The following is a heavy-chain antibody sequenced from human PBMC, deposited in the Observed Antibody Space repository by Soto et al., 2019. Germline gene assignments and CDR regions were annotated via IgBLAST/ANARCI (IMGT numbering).Heavy chain of an antibody. CDR1: GGSISSSSYY. CDR2: IYYSGST. J-gene: IGHJ4*02. CDR3: ARSSRGYYFDY. Sequence: QLQLQESGPGLVKPSETLSLTCTVSGGSISSSSYYWGWIRQPPGKGLEWIGSIYYSGSTYYNPSLKSRVTISVDTSKNQFALKLSSVTAADTAVYYCARSSRGYYFDYWGQGTLVTVSS. D-gene: IGHD3-22*01. V-gene: IGHV4-39*01.